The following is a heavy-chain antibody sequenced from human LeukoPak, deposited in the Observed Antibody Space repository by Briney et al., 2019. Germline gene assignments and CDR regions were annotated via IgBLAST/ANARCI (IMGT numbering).Heavy chain of an antibody. CDR2: IYWDDEK. CDR3: AHRQGVPQYYFDH. V-gene: IGHV2-5*02. Sequence: ESGPTLVQPTQTLTLTYTFSGFSLPTSGGGVGWIRQPPGKGLEWLALIYWDDEKRYSPSLKSSLTITSDTSKNQVVLRMTNMDPLDTGTYYCAHRQGVPQYYFDHWGQGTLVTVSS. D-gene: IGHD4/OR15-4a*01. CDR1: GFSLPTSGGG. J-gene: IGHJ4*02.